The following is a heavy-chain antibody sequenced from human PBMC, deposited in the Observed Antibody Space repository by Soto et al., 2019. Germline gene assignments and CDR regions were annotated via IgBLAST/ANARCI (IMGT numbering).Heavy chain of an antibody. V-gene: IGHV4-30-4*01. D-gene: IGHD2-8*01. Sequence: QVQLQESGPGLVKPSQTLSLTCTVSGAPISSGDYYSSWIRQPPGKGLEWIGYIYYSGTTYYSPSLKSRVTMSVDTSKNQFSLKLSSVTAADTAVYYCARAPYRGTNSRGALDMWGQGTMVTVSS. CDR1: GAPISSGDYY. CDR2: IYYSGTT. CDR3: ARAPYRGTNSRGALDM. J-gene: IGHJ3*02.